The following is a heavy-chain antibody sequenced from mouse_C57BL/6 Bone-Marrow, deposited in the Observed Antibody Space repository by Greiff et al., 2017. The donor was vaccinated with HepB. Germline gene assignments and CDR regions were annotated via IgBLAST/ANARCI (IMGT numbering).Heavy chain of an antibody. J-gene: IGHJ2*01. CDR2: INYDGSST. CDR1: GFTFSDYY. V-gene: IGHV5-16*01. Sequence: EVQRVESEGGLVQPGSSMKLSCTASGFTFSDYYMAWVRQVPEKGLEWVANINYDGSSTYYLDSLKSRFIISRDNAKNILYLQMSSLKSEDTATYCCASDPWDGFDYWGQGTTLTVSS. CDR3: ASDPWDGFDY. D-gene: IGHD4-1*01.